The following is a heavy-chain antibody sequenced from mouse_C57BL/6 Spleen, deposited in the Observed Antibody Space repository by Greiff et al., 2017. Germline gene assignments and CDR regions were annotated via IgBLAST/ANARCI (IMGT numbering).Heavy chain of an antibody. D-gene: IGHD1-1*01. V-gene: IGHV1-55*01. CDR3: AREGLYYGSSYYFDY. CDR1: GYTFTSYW. Sequence: QVQLQQPGAELVKPGASVKMSCKASGYTFTSYWITWVKQRPGQGLEWIGDIYPGSGSTNYNEKFKSKATLTVDTSSSTAYMPLSSLTSEDSAVYYCAREGLYYGSSYYFDYWGQGTTLTVSS. CDR2: IYPGSGST. J-gene: IGHJ2*01.